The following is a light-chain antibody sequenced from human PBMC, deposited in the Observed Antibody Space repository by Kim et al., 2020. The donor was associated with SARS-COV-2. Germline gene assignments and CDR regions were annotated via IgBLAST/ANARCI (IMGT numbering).Light chain of an antibody. J-gene: IGLJ3*02. V-gene: IGLV3-21*04. CDR1: KIGSKS. Sequence: APGKTARNTCGGNKIGSKSVHWYQQKPGQAPVLVIYYDSDRPSGIPERFSGSNSGNTDTLTISRVEAGDEADYYCQVWDSSSDHPVFGGGTQLTVL. CDR2: YDS. CDR3: QVWDSSSDHPV.